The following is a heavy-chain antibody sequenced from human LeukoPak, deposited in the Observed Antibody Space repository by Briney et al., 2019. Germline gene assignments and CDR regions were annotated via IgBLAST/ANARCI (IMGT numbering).Heavy chain of an antibody. V-gene: IGHV3-21*01. CDR2: ISSSSSYI. J-gene: IGHJ1*01. Sequence: GGSLRLSCAASGFTFRNCWMTWVRQAPGKGLEWVSSISSSSSYIYYADSVKGRFTISRDNAKNSLYLQMNSLRAEDTAVYYCATYSSLNRREFQYWGQGTLLTVSS. D-gene: IGHD3-22*01. CDR1: GFTFRNCW. CDR3: ATYSSLNRREFQY.